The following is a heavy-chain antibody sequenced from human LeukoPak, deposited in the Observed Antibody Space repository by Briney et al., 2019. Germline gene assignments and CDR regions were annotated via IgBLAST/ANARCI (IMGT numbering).Heavy chain of an antibody. D-gene: IGHD3-9*01. CDR2: IYTSGST. CDR1: GDSISSGDYY. Sequence: SETLSLTCTVSGDSISSGDYYWSWIRQPAGKGLEWIGRIYTSGSTNYNPSLKSRVTISVDTSKNQFSLKLSSVTAADTAVYYCARAGTYYDILTGYYPVGFDYWGQGTLVTVSS. V-gene: IGHV4-61*02. CDR3: ARAGTYYDILTGYYPVGFDY. J-gene: IGHJ4*02.